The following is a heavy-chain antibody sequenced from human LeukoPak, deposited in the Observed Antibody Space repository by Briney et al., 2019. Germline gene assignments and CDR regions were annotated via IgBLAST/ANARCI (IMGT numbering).Heavy chain of an antibody. CDR1: GFTFSSYA. J-gene: IGHJ5*01. CDR3: ARDATWSGYYTDS. CDR2: ISGSGGST. D-gene: IGHD3-3*01. V-gene: IGHV3-23*01. Sequence: QPGGSLRLSCAASGFTFSSYAMSWVRQAPGKGLEWVSAISGSGGSTYYADSVKGRFTISRDNAKNTLYLQMNSLRAEDTAVYYCARDATWSGYYTDSWGQGTLVTVSS.